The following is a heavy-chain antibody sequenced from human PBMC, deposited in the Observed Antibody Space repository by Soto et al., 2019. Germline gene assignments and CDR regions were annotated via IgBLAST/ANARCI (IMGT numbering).Heavy chain of an antibody. CDR1: GYSFPSYW. Sequence: PGESPKTSFKGSGYSFPSYWISWVRQMPGKGLGWMGRIDPSDSYTNYSPSFQGHVTNSADKTISTAYLQWSSLKASDIAMYYCARYMGYYDSSGYSYYYYGMDVWGQGTTVTVSS. D-gene: IGHD3-22*01. J-gene: IGHJ6*02. CDR3: ARYMGYYDSSGYSYYYYGMDV. CDR2: IDPSDSYT. V-gene: IGHV5-10-1*01.